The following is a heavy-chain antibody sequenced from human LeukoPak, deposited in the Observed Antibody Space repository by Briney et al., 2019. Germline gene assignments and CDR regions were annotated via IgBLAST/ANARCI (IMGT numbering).Heavy chain of an antibody. V-gene: IGHV1-2*02. CDR1: GYTFTGYY. J-gene: IGHJ4*02. Sequence: ASVKVSCKASGYTFTGYYMHWVRQAPGQGLERMGWINPNSGGTNYAQKFQGRVTMTRDTSISTAYMELSRLRSDDTAVYYCARLNYDFWSGYYGAIDYWGQGTLVTVSS. CDR3: ARLNYDFWSGYYGAIDY. D-gene: IGHD3-3*01. CDR2: INPNSGGT.